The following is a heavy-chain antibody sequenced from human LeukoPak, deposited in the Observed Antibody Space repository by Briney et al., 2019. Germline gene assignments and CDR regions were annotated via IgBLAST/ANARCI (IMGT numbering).Heavy chain of an antibody. CDR3: ASVALLPLSGTSNAY. CDR1: GYTFTSYG. V-gene: IGHV1-18*01. J-gene: IGHJ4*02. D-gene: IGHD3-10*01. Sequence: GASVKVSCKASGYTFTSYGISWVRQAPGQGLEWMGWISAYNGNTNYAQKLQGRVTMTTDTSTSTAYMELRSLRSDDTAVYYCASVALLPLSGTSNAYWRQGPLVTVSS. CDR2: ISAYNGNT.